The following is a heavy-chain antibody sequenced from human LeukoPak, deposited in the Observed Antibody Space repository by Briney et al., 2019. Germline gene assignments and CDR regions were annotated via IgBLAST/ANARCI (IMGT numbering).Heavy chain of an antibody. J-gene: IGHJ4*02. D-gene: IGHD6-19*01. V-gene: IGHV3-30*04. CDR3: AKDHLAVAGFVDY. Sequence: GGSLRLSCAASGFTFSSYEMNWVRQAPGKGLEWVAVISYDGSNKYYADSVKGRFTISRDNSKNTLYLQMNSLRAEDTAVYYCAKDHLAVAGFVDYWGQGTLVTVSS. CDR2: ISYDGSNK. CDR1: GFTFSSYE.